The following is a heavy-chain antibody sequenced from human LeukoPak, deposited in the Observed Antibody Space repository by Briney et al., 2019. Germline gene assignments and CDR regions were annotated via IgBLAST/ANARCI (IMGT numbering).Heavy chain of an antibody. D-gene: IGHD6-19*01. CDR2: INPSGGST. J-gene: IGHJ4*02. CDR3: ARDNSSGWYDY. CDR1: GYTFTSYY. Sequence: ASVKVSCKASGYTFTSYYMHWVRQAPGQGLEWMGIINPSGGSTSYAQKFQGRVTMARDTSTSTVYMELSSLRSEDTAVCYCARDNSSGWYDYWGQGTLVTVSS. V-gene: IGHV1-46*01.